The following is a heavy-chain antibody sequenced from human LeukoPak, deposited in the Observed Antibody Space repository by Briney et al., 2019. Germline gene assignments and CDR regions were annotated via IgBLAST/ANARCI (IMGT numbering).Heavy chain of an antibody. CDR2: INLRGTT. Sequence: SETLSLTCGVSSGSFTNYYWGWVRQSPGPGLEWIGEINLRGTTNYNPSLKRRVTISVDTSKEQFFLKLDSVTATDTALYYCARGLNYGYFDYWGQGILVTVSS. CDR1: SGSFTNYY. J-gene: IGHJ4*02. V-gene: IGHV4-34*01. D-gene: IGHD4-17*01. CDR3: ARGLNYGYFDY.